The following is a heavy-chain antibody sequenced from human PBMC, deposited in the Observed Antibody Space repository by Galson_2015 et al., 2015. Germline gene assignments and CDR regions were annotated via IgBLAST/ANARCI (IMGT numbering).Heavy chain of an antibody. CDR1: GFTFSDYY. Sequence: SLRLFCAASGFTFSDYYMSWIRQAPGKGLEWVSYISSSGSTIYYADSVKGRFTISRDNAKNSLYLQMNSLRAEDTAVYYCARSITMVRGVDYWGQGTLVTVSS. V-gene: IGHV3-11*01. CDR2: ISSSGSTI. CDR3: ARSITMVRGVDY. J-gene: IGHJ4*02. D-gene: IGHD3-10*01.